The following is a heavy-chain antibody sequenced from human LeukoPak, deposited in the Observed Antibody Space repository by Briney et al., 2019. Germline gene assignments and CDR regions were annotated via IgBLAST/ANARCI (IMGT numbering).Heavy chain of an antibody. CDR1: GDSVSTNGVA. D-gene: IGHD2-15*01. CDR3: ARDFFGGPGYFDY. CDR2: TYYKSKWYN. V-gene: IGHV6-1*01. J-gene: IGHJ4*02. Sequence: SQTLSLTCAISGDSVSTNGVAWNWIRLSPSRGLEWLGRTYYKSKWYNDYAVSVKSRITINPDTSKNQFSLQLNSVTPEDTAVYYCARDFFGGPGYFDYWGQGTLVTVSS.